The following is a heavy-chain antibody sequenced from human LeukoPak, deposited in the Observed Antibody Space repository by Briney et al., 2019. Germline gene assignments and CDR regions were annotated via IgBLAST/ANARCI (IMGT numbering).Heavy chain of an antibody. CDR3: ARGSSTRPFDP. J-gene: IGHJ5*02. CDR1: GDSISSSGYY. V-gene: IGHV4-39*07. Sequence: SETLSLTCTVSGDSISSSGYYWGWIRQPPGKGLEWIGSIYYGGGTYYNPSLKSRITISLDTSKNQFSLKLTSVTAADTAVYYCARGSSTRPFDPWGQGTLVTVSS. D-gene: IGHD2-2*01. CDR2: IYYGGGT.